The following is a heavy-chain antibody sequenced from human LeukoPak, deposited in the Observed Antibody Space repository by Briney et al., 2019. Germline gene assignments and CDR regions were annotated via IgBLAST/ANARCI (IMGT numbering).Heavy chain of an antibody. V-gene: IGHV1-2*02. CDR1: GYTFTGYY. J-gene: IGHJ3*02. Sequence: ASVKVSCKASGYTFTGYYMHWVRQAPGQGLEWMGWINPNSGGTNYAQKFQGRVTMTRDTSISTAYMELRSLRSDDTAVYYCARGFTHRTYYYQGGDAFDIWGQGTMVTVSS. D-gene: IGHD3-10*01. CDR2: INPNSGGT. CDR3: ARGFTHRTYYYQGGDAFDI.